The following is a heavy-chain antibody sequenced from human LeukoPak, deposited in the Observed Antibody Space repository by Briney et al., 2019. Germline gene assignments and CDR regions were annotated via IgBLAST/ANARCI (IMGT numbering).Heavy chain of an antibody. CDR1: GFTFSSYA. V-gene: IGHV3-30-3*01. J-gene: IGHJ4*02. CDR2: ISYDGSNK. D-gene: IGHD5-18*01. Sequence: GGSLRLSCAASGFTFSSYAMHWVRQAPGKGLEWVAVISYDGSNKYYADSVKGRFTISRDNSKNTLYLQMNSLRAEDTAVYYCARRRQLCLDYWGQGTLVTVSS. CDR3: ARRRQLCLDY.